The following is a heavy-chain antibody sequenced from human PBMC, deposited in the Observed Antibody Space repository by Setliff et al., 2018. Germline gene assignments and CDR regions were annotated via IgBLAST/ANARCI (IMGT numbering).Heavy chain of an antibody. CDR3: ARAGPTVTFFRVLVISWWDP. D-gene: IGHD3-3*01. CDR1: GDSISSGSYY. J-gene: IGHJ5*02. V-gene: IGHV4-61*09. Sequence: ASETLSLTCTVSGDSISSGSYYWTWIWQPAGKGLEWIGHFHTGGSTNYNRSLRSRVSISVDTSKNQFSLKLSSVTAADTATYYCARAGPTVTFFRVLVISWWDPWGQGSLVTVSS. CDR2: FHTGGST.